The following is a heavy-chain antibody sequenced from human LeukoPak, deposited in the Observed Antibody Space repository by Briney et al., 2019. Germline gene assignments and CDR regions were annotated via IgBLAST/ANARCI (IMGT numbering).Heavy chain of an antibody. D-gene: IGHD4-23*01. CDR2: ISSSSSYI. Sequence: GGSLRLSCAASGFTFSSYSMNWVRQAPGKGLEWVSSISSSSSYIYYADSVKGRFTISRDNSKNTLYLQMNSLRADDTALYYCAKDLRLSVGTSPFDYWGQGTLVTVSS. CDR1: GFTFSSYS. CDR3: AKDLRLSVGTSPFDY. V-gene: IGHV3-21*04. J-gene: IGHJ4*02.